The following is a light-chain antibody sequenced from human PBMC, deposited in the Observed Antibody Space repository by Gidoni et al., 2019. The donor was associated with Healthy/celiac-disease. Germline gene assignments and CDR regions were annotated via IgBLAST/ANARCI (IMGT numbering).Light chain of an antibody. CDR3: QQYNSYSPYT. CDR2: KAS. J-gene: IGKJ2*01. Sequence: DIQMTQSPSTLSASVGDRVTITGRASQSISSWLAWYQQKPGKAPQLLIYKASSLASGVPSRFSGSVSGTEFTLTISRLQPYDFATYSCQQYNSYSPYTFGQXTKLEIK. CDR1: QSISSW. V-gene: IGKV1-5*03.